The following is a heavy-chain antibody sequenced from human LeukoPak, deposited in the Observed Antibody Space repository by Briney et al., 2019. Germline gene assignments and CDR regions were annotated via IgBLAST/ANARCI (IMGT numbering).Heavy chain of an antibody. V-gene: IGHV3-53*01. D-gene: IGHD6-13*01. Sequence: GGSLRLSCEVSGLSVRGSYMSWVRQAPGKGLEWVSVIYSGDRTYYADSVKGRFTISRDTSKNTLYLQMNNLRADDTAMYYCTRDLTGTTWSENDHWGQGTLVTISS. CDR3: TRDLTGTTWSENDH. J-gene: IGHJ4*02. CDR2: IYSGDRT. CDR1: GLSVRGSY.